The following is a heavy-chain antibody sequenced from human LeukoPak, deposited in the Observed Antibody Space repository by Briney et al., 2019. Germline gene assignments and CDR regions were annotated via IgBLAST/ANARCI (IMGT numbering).Heavy chain of an antibody. CDR2: IYTGGST. Sequence: ETLSLTCTVSGGSISSSSYYWGWIRQPPGKGLEWVSVIYTGGSTYYADSVRGRFTISRDNSKNTLYLQMNSLRAEDTAVYHCAKAWGEANRNALNIWGQGTMVTVSS. D-gene: IGHD1-14*01. V-gene: IGHV3-53*01. CDR1: GGSISSSSYY. CDR3: AKAWGEANRNALNI. J-gene: IGHJ3*02.